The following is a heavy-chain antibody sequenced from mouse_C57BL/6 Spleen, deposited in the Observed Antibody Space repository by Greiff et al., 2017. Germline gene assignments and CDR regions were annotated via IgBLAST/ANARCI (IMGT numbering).Heavy chain of an antibody. V-gene: IGHV1-9*01. D-gene: IGHD1-1*01. Sequence: VQLQQSGAELMKPGASVKLSCKATGYTFTGYWIEWVKQRPGHGLEWIGEILPGSGSTNYNEKFKGKATFTADTSSNTAYMQLSSLTTKESASYNSARPDSRRRFAYWGQGTLVSVAA. CDR2: ILPGSGST. CDR1: GYTFTGYW. J-gene: IGHJ3*01. CDR3: ARPDSRRRFAY.